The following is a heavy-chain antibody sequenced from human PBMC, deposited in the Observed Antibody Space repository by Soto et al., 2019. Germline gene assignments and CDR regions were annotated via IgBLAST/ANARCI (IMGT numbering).Heavy chain of an antibody. J-gene: IGHJ5*02. CDR1: GYIFITYG. CDR2: ISPYNGNT. D-gene: IGHD3-10*01. Sequence: ASVKVSCKASGYIFITYGISWVRQAPGQGLEWMGRISPYNGNTNYAQNLQGRVTMTTVTSTSTAYMELRSLRSDDTAVYYCARDLDGSGSYYTDLWGPGTQVTVSS. V-gene: IGHV1-18*01. CDR3: ARDLDGSGSYYTDL.